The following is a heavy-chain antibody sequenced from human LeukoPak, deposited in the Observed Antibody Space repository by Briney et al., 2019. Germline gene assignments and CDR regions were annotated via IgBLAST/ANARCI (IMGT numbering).Heavy chain of an antibody. CDR3: ARALYYFDY. CDR2: INSGDST. V-gene: IGHV3-53*04. Sequence: HSGGSLRLSCAVSGFTVGTEYMGWVRQAPGKGLEWVSLINSGDSTSYADSVKGRFTISRHNSKNTLYLQMNSLRAEDTAVYYCARALYYFDYWGQGTLVTVSS. CDR1: GFTVGTEY. J-gene: IGHJ4*02.